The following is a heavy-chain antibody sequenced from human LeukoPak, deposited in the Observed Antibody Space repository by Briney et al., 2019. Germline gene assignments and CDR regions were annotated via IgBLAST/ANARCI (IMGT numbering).Heavy chain of an antibody. CDR1: GFTFSNYA. V-gene: IGHV3-23*01. J-gene: IGHJ6*02. Sequence: PGGFLRLSCAASGFTFSNYAMSWVRQAPGKXLEWVSVISGSGATTYYADSVKGRFTISRDNSKNTLYLQVDSLRAEDTAVYYCAKGLWGAYYYGMDVWGQGTTVTVSS. D-gene: IGHD3-16*01. CDR3: AKGLWGAYYYGMDV. CDR2: ISGSGATT.